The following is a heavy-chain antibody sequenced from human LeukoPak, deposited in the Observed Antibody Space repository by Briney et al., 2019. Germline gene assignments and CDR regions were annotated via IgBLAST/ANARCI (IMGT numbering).Heavy chain of an antibody. CDR1: GGSISSYY. CDR2: IYYSGST. CDR3: ARLPRYCSGGSCYSATSYYFDY. J-gene: IGHJ4*02. Sequence: SETLSLTCTVSGGSISSYYWSWVRQPPGKGLEWIGYIYYSGSTNYNPSLKSRVTISVDTSKNQFSLKLSSVTAADTAVYYCARLPRYCSGGSCYSATSYYFDYWGQGTLVTVSS. V-gene: IGHV4-59*08. D-gene: IGHD2-15*01.